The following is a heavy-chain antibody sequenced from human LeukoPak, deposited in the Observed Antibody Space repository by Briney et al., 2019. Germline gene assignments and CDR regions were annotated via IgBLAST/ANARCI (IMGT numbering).Heavy chain of an antibody. J-gene: IGHJ4*02. V-gene: IGHV3-64D*06. D-gene: IGHD4-17*01. CDR3: VRVNDYGDRNLYYFGY. CDR2: LSSDGDNT. CDR1: GFIFSNYG. Sequence: PGGSLRLSCSASGFIFSNYGMYRVGQAPGKGLAFVSVLSSDGDNTFYADSVKGRFTISRDNSKNTLYLQTSSLRGEDTAVYYCVRVNDYGDRNLYYFGYWGQGTLVTVSS.